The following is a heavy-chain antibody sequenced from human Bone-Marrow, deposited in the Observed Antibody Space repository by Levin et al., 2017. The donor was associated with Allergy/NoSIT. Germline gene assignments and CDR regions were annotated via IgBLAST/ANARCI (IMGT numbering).Heavy chain of an antibody. CDR3: VKEGPYSSGGYGKDDFDY. CDR2: ISSNGGST. CDR1: GFTFSSYA. D-gene: IGHD6-19*01. J-gene: IGHJ4*02. V-gene: IGHV3-64D*06. Sequence: GGSLRLSCSASGFTFSSYAMHWVRQAPGKGLEYVSAISSNGGSTYYADSVKGRFTISRDNSKNTLYLQMSSLRAEDTAVYYCVKEGPYSSGGYGKDDFDYWGQGTLVTVSS.